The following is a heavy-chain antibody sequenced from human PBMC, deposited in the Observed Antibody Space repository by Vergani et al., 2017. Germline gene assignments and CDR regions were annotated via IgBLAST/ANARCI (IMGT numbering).Heavy chain of an antibody. Sequence: EVQLLESGGGLVQPGGSLRLSCAASGFTFSSYAMSWARQAPGKGLEWVSSISDSADNKYYADSVKGRFTISRHISKNTLYLHMNSLRAEDTAVYYCARDNYRHPGAVDYWGQGTLVTVSS. CDR3: ARDNYRHPGAVDY. J-gene: IGHJ4*02. V-gene: IGHV3-23*01. D-gene: IGHD3-16*02. CDR2: ISDSADNK. CDR1: GFTFSSYA.